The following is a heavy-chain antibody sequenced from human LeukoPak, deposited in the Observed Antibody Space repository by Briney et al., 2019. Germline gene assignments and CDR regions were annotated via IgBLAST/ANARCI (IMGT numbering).Heavy chain of an antibody. CDR3: AKDVVEGLWFGEGFDP. V-gene: IGHV3-30*02. Sequence: GGSLRLSCAASGFTLSSYGMHWVRQAPGKGLEWVAFIRYDGSNKYYADSVKGRFTISRDNSKNTLYLQMNSLRAEDTAVYYCAKDVVEGLWFGEGFDPWGQGTLVTVSS. CDR2: IRYDGSNK. D-gene: IGHD3-10*01. J-gene: IGHJ5*02. CDR1: GFTLSSYG.